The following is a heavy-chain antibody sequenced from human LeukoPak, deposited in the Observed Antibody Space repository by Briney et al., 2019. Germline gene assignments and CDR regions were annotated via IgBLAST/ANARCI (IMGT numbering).Heavy chain of an antibody. J-gene: IGHJ4*02. V-gene: IGHV1-69*05. CDR2: IIPIFGTA. CDR3: ARVKYSSGWDFDY. CDR1: GGTFSSYA. D-gene: IGHD6-19*01. Sequence: GASVKVSCKASGGTFSSYAISWVRQAPGQGLEWMGGIIPIFGTANYAQKFQGRVTITRDTSASTAYMELSSLRSEDTAVYYCARVKYSSGWDFDYWGQGTLVTVSS.